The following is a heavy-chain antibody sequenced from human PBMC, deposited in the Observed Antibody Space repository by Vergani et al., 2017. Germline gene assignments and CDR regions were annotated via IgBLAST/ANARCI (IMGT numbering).Heavy chain of an antibody. CDR2: IKQDGSEK. D-gene: IGHD3/OR15-3a*01. Sequence: EVQLVESGGGLVQPGGSLRLSCAASGFTFSSYWMSWVRQAPGKGLEWVANIKQDGSEKYYVDSVKGRFTISRDNAKNSLYLQMNSLRAEDTAVYYCAREGRTGYYEGDFDYWGQGTLVTVSS. CDR3: AREGRTGYYEGDFDY. CDR1: GFTFSSYW. J-gene: IGHJ4*02. V-gene: IGHV3-7*01.